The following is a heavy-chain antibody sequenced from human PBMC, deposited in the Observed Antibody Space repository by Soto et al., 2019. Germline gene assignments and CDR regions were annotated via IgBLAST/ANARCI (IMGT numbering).Heavy chain of an antibody. CDR1: GDSISSYY. Sequence: SETLSLTCTVSGDSISSYYWNWTRQPPGKGLEWVGYISNSGSTNYNPSLKSRVTISVDTSKNQFSLKLSSVTAADTAVYYCASYSPNYYDSSGYSEAFDIWGQGTMVTVSS. V-gene: IGHV4-59*12. J-gene: IGHJ3*02. D-gene: IGHD3-22*01. CDR3: ASYSPNYYDSSGYSEAFDI. CDR2: ISNSGST.